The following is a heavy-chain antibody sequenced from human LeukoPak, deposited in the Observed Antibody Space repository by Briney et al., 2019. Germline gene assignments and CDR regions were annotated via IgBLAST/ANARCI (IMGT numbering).Heavy chain of an antibody. CDR2: IYSGGST. Sequence: PGGSLRLSCAASGFTVSSNYMSWVRQAPGKGLEWVSVIYSGGSTYYADSVKGRFTISRDNSKNTLYLQMNSLRAEGTAVYYCARGNGELPLDYWGQGTLVTVSS. J-gene: IGHJ4*02. V-gene: IGHV3-53*01. D-gene: IGHD3-10*01. CDR3: ARGNGELPLDY. CDR1: GFTVSSNY.